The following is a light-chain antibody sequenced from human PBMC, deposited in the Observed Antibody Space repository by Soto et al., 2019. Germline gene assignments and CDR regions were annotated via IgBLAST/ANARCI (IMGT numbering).Light chain of an antibody. CDR2: AAS. V-gene: IGKV1-8*01. CDR1: QGISSY. CDR3: QQYYSYPPT. J-gene: IGKJ1*01. Sequence: AIRITQTQSPFSASTGDRVTITRRASQGISSYLAWYQQKPGKAPKLLIYAASTLQSGVPSRFSGSGSGTDFTLTISCLQSEDFATYYCQQYYSYPPTFGQGTKVDIK.